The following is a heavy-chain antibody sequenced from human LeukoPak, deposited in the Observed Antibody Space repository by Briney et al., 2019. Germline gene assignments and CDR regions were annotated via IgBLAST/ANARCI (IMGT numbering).Heavy chain of an antibody. D-gene: IGHD4-4*01. V-gene: IGHV3-30-3*01. CDR2: ISYDGSNK. Sequence: TGGSLKLSCAASGFTFSSYAMHWVRQAPGKGLEWVAVISYDGSNKYYADSVKGRFTISRDNSKNTLYLQMNSLRAEDTAVYYCARDYSNYPSDAFDIWGQGTMVTVSS. CDR1: GFTFSSYA. CDR3: ARDYSNYPSDAFDI. J-gene: IGHJ3*02.